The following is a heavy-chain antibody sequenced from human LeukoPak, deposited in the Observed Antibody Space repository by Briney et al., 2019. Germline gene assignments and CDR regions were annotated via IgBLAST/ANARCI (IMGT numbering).Heavy chain of an antibody. D-gene: IGHD2-2*02. J-gene: IGHJ2*01. CDR1: GDSVSSTSAA. V-gene: IGHV6-1*01. CDR2: TYYRSKWYN. CDR3: ARGGCSSTSCYIDYWYFDL. Sequence: SQTLSLTSAISGDSVSSTSAAWNWIRQSPSRGLEWLGRTYYRSKWYNDYAVSVKSRITINPDTSKNQFSLQLNSVTPEDTAVYHCARGGCSSTSCYIDYWYFDLWGRGTLVTVSS.